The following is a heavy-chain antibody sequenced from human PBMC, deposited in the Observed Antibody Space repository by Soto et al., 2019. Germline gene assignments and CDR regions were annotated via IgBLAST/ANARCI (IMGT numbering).Heavy chain of an antibody. CDR3: ARDLGQGRYGDYAFDY. Sequence: EVQLVESGGGLVQPGGSLRLSCAASGFTFSSYWMHWVRQAPGKGLVWVSRINSDGSSTSYADSVKGRFTISRDNAKNXLYLQMSSLRAEDTAVYYCARDLGQGRYGDYAFDYWGQGTLVTVSS. CDR2: INSDGSST. D-gene: IGHD4-17*01. J-gene: IGHJ4*02. V-gene: IGHV3-74*01. CDR1: GFTFSSYW.